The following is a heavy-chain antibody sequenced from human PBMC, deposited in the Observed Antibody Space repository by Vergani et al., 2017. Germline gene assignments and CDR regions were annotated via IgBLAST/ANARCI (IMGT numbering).Heavy chain of an antibody. V-gene: IGHV4-34*01. J-gene: IGHJ5*02. CDR2: INHSGST. CDR1: GGSFSGYY. D-gene: IGHD5-18*01. CDR3: ARGKTGRRYSYGPGDWFDP. Sequence: QVQLQQWGAGLLKPSETLSLTCAVYGGSFSGYYWSWIRQPPGKGLEWIGEINHSGSTNYNPSLKSRVTISVDTSKNQFSLKLSSVTAADPAVYYCARGKTGRRYSYGPGDWFDPWGQGTLVTVSS.